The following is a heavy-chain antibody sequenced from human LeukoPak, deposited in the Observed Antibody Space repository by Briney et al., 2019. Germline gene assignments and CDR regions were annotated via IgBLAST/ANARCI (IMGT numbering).Heavy chain of an antibody. CDR1: GFTFSSYS. Sequence: GGSLRLSCAASGFTFSSYSMNWVRQAPGKGLEWVSSISSSGSYTYYADSVKGRFTISRDNSKNTLYLQMNRLRVEDTAVYYCAKDLQDRSGYYEGFDFWGQGTLVTVSA. D-gene: IGHD3-22*01. CDR3: AKDLQDRSGYYEGFDF. CDR2: ISSSGSYT. V-gene: IGHV3-21*04. J-gene: IGHJ4*02.